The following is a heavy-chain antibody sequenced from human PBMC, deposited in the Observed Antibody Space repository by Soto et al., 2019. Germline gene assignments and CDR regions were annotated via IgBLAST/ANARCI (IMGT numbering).Heavy chain of an antibody. CDR2: ISAYNGNT. CDR1: GYTFASYA. J-gene: IGHJ4*02. Sequence: QVQLVQSGAEVKKPGASVKVSCKASGYTFASYAISWMRQAPGQGLEWMGWISAYNGNTNYAQKLQGRVTTTPDTSTSTAYMELRSPRSADTAVYYCARDPPPPDYWGQGTLVTVSS. V-gene: IGHV1-18*01. CDR3: ARDPPPPDY.